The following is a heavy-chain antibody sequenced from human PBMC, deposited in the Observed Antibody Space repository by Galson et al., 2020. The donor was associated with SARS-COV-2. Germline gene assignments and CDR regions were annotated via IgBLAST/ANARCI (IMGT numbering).Heavy chain of an antibody. CDR1: GGSISGISYS. Sequence: SETLSLTCAVSGGSISGISYSWNWIRQPPGKGLEWIGYISHSGGTYYNPSLKSRVTISGDRSKNQFSLRLSSVTAADTAVYYCARLHYGEYAPEAFDIWGPGTRVTVAS. D-gene: IGHD4-17*01. CDR3: ARLHYGEYAPEAFDI. CDR2: ISHSGGT. J-gene: IGHJ3*02. V-gene: IGHV4-30-2*01.